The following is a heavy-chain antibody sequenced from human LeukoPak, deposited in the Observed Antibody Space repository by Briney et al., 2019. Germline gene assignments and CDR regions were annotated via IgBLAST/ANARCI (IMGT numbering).Heavy chain of an antibody. CDR1: GFISSGYT. CDR3: AKDAKPDGGWNIDH. Sequence: GGSLRLSCAASGFISSGYTMNWVRQAPGKGPEWVAGILTNGGQTWYADSVKGRFTISRDNSKNTVWLQMVDLRVEDMAVYYCAKDAKPDGGWNIDHWGQGTLVTVSS. CDR2: ILTNGGQT. J-gene: IGHJ4*02. V-gene: IGHV3-23*01. D-gene: IGHD1/OR15-1a*01.